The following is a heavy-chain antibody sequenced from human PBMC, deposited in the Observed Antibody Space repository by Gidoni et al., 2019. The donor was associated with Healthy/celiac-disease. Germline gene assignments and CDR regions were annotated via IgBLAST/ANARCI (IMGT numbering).Heavy chain of an antibody. V-gene: IGHV3-23*01. D-gene: IGHD6-19*01. CDR3: AKVRAVADPFGY. CDR2: ISGSGGST. CDR1: GFTFSSYA. Sequence: EVQLLESGGGLVQPGGSLRLSCAAAGFTFSSYAMSWVRQAPGKGLEWVSAISGSGGSTYYADSVKGRFTISRDNSKNTLDLQMNSLRAEDTAVYYCAKVRAVADPFGYWGQGTLVTLSS. J-gene: IGHJ4*02.